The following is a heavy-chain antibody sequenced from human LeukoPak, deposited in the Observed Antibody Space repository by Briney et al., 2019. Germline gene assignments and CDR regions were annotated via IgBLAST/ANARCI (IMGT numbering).Heavy chain of an antibody. CDR1: GGTFSSYA. V-gene: IGHV1-69*05. Sequence: SVKVSCKASGGTFSSYAISWVRQAPGQGLEWMGRIIPIFGTANYAQKFQGRVTITTDESTSTAYMELSSLRSEDTAVYYCARVLYYDSSGYYRSAEYFQHWGQGTLVTVSS. D-gene: IGHD3-22*01. J-gene: IGHJ1*01. CDR2: IIPIFGTA. CDR3: ARVLYYDSSGYYRSAEYFQH.